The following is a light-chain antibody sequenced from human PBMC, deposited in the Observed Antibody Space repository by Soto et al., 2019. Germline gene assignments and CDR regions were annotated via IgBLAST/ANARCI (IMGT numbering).Light chain of an antibody. V-gene: IGLV2-11*01. J-gene: IGLJ1*01. CDR1: SSDVGGYNF. CDR2: DVS. CDR3: CSFAGSYTFDV. Sequence: QAVVTQPRSVSGSPGQSVTISCTGTSSDVGGYNFVSWYQHHPGKAPKLMIYDVSKRPSGVPDRFSGSQSGNTASLTISGLQAEDEAHYYCCSFAGSYTFDVFGTGTKLTVL.